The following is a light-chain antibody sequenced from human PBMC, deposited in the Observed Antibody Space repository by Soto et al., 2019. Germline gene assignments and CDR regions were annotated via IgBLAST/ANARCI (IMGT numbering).Light chain of an antibody. J-gene: IGKJ1*01. Sequence: EIVMTQSPGTLSVSPGERATLSCRASQSVSSNLAWYQQKPGQSPRLLIYGASTRATGVPARFSGSGSGTEFTLTISSLQSEDFAVYYCQQYINLWTFGQGTKVDIK. V-gene: IGKV3-15*01. CDR3: QQYINLWT. CDR2: GAS. CDR1: QSVSSN.